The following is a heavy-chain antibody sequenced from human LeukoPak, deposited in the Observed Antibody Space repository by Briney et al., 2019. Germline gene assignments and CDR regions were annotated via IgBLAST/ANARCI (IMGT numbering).Heavy chain of an antibody. D-gene: IGHD3-22*01. V-gene: IGHV4-31*03. Sequence: PSETLSLTCTVPGGSISSGDYYWSWIRQHPEKGLEWIGYIHNSGSTHYSPPLKSRVSISLDTSENQFALKLSSVTAADTAVYCCARDNPPPRYDSSGYPNPFYSYYGVDVWGQGTTVSVSS. CDR1: GGSISSGDYY. J-gene: IGHJ6*02. CDR2: IHNSGST. CDR3: ARDNPPPRYDSSGYPNPFYSYYGVDV.